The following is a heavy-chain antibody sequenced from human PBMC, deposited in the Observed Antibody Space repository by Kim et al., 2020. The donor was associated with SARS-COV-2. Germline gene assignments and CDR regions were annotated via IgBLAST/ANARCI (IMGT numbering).Heavy chain of an antibody. Sequence: GGSLRLSCAASGFTFSSYGMHWVRQAPGKGLEGVAVIWYDGSNKYYADSVKGRFTISRDNSKNTLYLQMNSLRAEDTAVYYCARGADSSGWYLSLDYWYFDLWGRGTLVTVSS. D-gene: IGHD6-19*01. J-gene: IGHJ2*01. CDR3: ARGADSSGWYLSLDYWYFDL. CDR1: GFTFSSYG. CDR2: IWYDGSNK. V-gene: IGHV3-33*01.